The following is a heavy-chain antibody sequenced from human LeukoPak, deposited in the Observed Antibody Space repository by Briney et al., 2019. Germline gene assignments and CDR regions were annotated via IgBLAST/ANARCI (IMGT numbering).Heavy chain of an antibody. D-gene: IGHD3-10*01. V-gene: IGHV4-59*01. CDR2: IYYSGST. CDR3: ARDNAGGMDV. CDR1: GGSIRGYY. J-gene: IGHJ6*04. Sequence: SETLSLTCNVSGGSIRGYYWSWIRQPPGKGLEWIGYIYYSGSTNYNPSLKSRVTISVDTSKNQFSLKLSSVTAADTAVYYCARDNAGGMDVWGKGTTVTISS.